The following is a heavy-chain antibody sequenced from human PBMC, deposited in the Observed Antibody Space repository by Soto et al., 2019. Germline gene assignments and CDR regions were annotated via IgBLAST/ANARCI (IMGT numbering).Heavy chain of an antibody. CDR3: ARQRYGGKYYYGMDV. V-gene: IGHV5-51*01. CDR2: IYPGDSDT. J-gene: IGHJ6*02. D-gene: IGHD5-18*01. Sequence: GESLKISCKGSGYSFTSYWIGWVRQMPGKGLEWMGIIYPGDSDTRYSPSFQGQVTISADKSISTAYLQWSSPKASDTAMYYCARQRYGGKYYYGMDVWGQGTTVTVSS. CDR1: GYSFTSYW.